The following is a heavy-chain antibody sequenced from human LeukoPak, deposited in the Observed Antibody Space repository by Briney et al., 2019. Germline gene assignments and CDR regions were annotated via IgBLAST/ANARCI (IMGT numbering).Heavy chain of an antibody. D-gene: IGHD6-19*01. V-gene: IGHV4-59*01. CDR3: ARRYASGWSPTFYY. CDR2: IYRSGGT. J-gene: IGHJ4*02. CDR1: GGSMSGYY. Sequence: SETLSLTRTVSGGSMSGYYWGWIRQPPGKGLEWIGYIYRSGGTNYNPSVRSRVSISLDTSKNQFSLELRSVTAADTAVYFCARRYASGWSPTFYYGGQGILVTVS.